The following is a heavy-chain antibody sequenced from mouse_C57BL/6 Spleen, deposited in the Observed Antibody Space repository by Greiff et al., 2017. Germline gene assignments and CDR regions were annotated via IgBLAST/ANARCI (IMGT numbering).Heavy chain of an antibody. Sequence: VQLQQPGAELVKPGASVKLSCKASGYTFTSYWMHWVKQRPGQGLEWIGMIHPNSGSTNYNEKFKSKATLTVDKSSSTAYMQLSSLTSEDSAVYYCAREGKAQSWFAYWGQGTLVTVAA. CDR1: GYTFTSYW. J-gene: IGHJ3*01. V-gene: IGHV1-64*01. D-gene: IGHD3-2*02. CDR3: AREGKAQSWFAY. CDR2: IHPNSGST.